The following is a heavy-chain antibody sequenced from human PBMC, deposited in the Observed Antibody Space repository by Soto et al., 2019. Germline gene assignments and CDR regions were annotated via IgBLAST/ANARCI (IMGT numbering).Heavy chain of an antibody. V-gene: IGHV3-53*01. CDR2: IYSGGGST. J-gene: IGHJ4*02. CDR3: ARAPPHGVYGGTPPFDY. Sequence: GGSLRLSCAASGFTVSSNYMSWVRQAPGKGLEWVSLIYSGGGSTYYADSVKGRFTISRDDPMNTLYLQMNSLRAEDTAVYYCARAPPHGVYGGTPPFDYWGQGTLVTVSS. D-gene: IGHD4-17*01. CDR1: GFTVSSNY.